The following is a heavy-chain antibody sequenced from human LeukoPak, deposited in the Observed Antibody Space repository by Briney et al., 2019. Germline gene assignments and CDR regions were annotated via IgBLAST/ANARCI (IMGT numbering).Heavy chain of an antibody. CDR1: GYAFTSYG. CDR3: AREPTGFKITFDY. J-gene: IGHJ4*02. Sequence: ASVKVSCKASGYAFTSYGVSWVRQVPGQGLEWMGWISGYNGDTNYAHKFQGRVTMTTDTSTSTAYMELTSLRTDDTSVYYCAREPTGFKITFDYWGLETLVIVSS. CDR2: ISGYNGDT. V-gene: IGHV1-18*01. D-gene: IGHD3-10*01.